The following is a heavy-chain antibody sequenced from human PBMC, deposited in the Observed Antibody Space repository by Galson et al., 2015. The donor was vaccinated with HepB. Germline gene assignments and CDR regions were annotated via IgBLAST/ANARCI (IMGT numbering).Heavy chain of an antibody. J-gene: IGHJ4*02. CDR2: ISYDGSNK. D-gene: IGHD6-13*01. CDR3: ARDQGRIAAAVVFDY. V-gene: IGHV3-30*04. Sequence: SLRLSCAASGFTFSSYAMHWVRQAPGKGLEWVAVISYDGSNKYYADSVKGQFTISRDNSKNTLYLQMNSLRAEDTAVYYCARDQGRIAAAVVFDYWGQGTLVTVSS. CDR1: GFTFSSYA.